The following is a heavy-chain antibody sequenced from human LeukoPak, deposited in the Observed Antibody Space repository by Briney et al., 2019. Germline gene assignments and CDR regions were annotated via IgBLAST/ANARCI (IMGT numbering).Heavy chain of an antibody. D-gene: IGHD1-26*01. Sequence: PGGSLRLSCAASGFTFDDYAMHWVRQAPGKGLEWVSGISWNSGSIGYADSVKGRFTISRDNAKNSLYPQMNSLRAEDTALYYCAKGGGVGATTYYFDYWGQGTLVTVSS. J-gene: IGHJ4*02. CDR3: AKGGGVGATTYYFDY. CDR2: ISWNSGSI. CDR1: GFTFDDYA. V-gene: IGHV3-9*01.